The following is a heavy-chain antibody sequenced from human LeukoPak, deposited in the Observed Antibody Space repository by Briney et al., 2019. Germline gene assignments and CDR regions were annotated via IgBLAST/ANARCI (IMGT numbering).Heavy chain of an antibody. J-gene: IGHJ4*02. CDR2: INPSGGST. CDR3: ARGIRRDYDFWSGPDY. D-gene: IGHD3-3*01. Sequence: GALVKVSCKASGYTFTSYYMHWVRQAPGQGLEWMGIINPSGGSTSYAQKFQGRVTMTRDTSTSTVYMELSSLRSEDTAVYYCARGIRRDYDFWSGPDYWGQGTLVTVSS. V-gene: IGHV1-46*01. CDR1: GYTFTSYY.